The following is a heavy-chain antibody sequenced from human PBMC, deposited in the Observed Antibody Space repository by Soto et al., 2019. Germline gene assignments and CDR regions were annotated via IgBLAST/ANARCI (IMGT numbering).Heavy chain of an antibody. CDR3: ATGFYDSRGYSEAFDI. CDR1: GASISGDH. D-gene: IGHD3-22*01. J-gene: IGHJ3*02. CDR2: VSSSGST. V-gene: IGHV4-59*01. Sequence: KSXERLCRTGPVSGASISGDHWNWIRQPPGKGLEWIAYVSSSGSTKYNPSLKSRVAISIDTTKNQFSLRLSSVTAADTAVSYCATGFYDSRGYSEAFDIWGQGTKVTV.